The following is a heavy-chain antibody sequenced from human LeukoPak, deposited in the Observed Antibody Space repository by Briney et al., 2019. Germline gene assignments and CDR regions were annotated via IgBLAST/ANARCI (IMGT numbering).Heavy chain of an antibody. D-gene: IGHD3-10*01. CDR1: GFTFSSYA. CDR2: ISGSGGST. Sequence: PGGSLRLSCAASGFTFSSYAMSWVRQAPGKGLEWVSAISGSGGSTYYADSVKGRFTISRDNSKNTLYLQMNSLRAEDTAVYYCAHYGSGSYYKLYGMDVWGQGTTVTVSS. CDR3: AHYGSGSYYKLYGMDV. V-gene: IGHV3-23*01. J-gene: IGHJ6*02.